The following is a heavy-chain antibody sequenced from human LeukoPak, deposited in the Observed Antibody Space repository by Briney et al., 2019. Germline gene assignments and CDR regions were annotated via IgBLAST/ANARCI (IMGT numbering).Heavy chain of an antibody. J-gene: IGHJ3*02. D-gene: IGHD1-26*01. CDR3: ARTRDSGSYFGAFDI. V-gene: IGHV1-3*01. Sequence: ASVKVSCKASGCTFTSYAMHWVRQAPGQRLEWMGWINAGNGNTKYSQKFQGRVTITRDTSASTAYMELSSLRSEDTAVYYCARTRDSGSYFGAFDIWGQGTMVTVSS. CDR2: INAGNGNT. CDR1: GCTFTSYA.